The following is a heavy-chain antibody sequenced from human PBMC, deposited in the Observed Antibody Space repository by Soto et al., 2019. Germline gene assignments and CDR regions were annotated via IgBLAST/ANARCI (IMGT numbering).Heavy chain of an antibody. D-gene: IGHD6-25*01. Sequence: SETLSLTCSVSGDSISSVGHYWTWIRQQPGKGLEWIGYIYYSGSTDYNPSLKSRVSISVDTSKNQFSLKLSSVTAADTAVHYCAKESGGYDSSTRYGLDVWGQGTTVTVSS. J-gene: IGHJ6*02. CDR1: GDSISSVGHY. V-gene: IGHV4-31*03. CDR2: IYYSGST. CDR3: AKESGGYDSSTRYGLDV.